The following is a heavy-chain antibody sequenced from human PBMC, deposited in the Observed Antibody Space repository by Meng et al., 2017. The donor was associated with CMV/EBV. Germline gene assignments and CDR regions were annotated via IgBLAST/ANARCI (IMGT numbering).Heavy chain of an antibody. CDR3: ARDKAAAWDYYYYGMDV. D-gene: IGHD6-13*01. V-gene: IGHV3-43*01. J-gene: IGHJ6*02. CDR1: GFTFDDYT. CDR2: ISWDVGST. Sequence: GESLKISCAASGFTFDDYTMHWVRQAPGTGLEVVFLISWDVGSTYYADSVKGRFTISRDNSKNSLYLQMNSLRAEDTAVYYCARDKAAAWDYYYYGMDVWGQGTTVTVSS.